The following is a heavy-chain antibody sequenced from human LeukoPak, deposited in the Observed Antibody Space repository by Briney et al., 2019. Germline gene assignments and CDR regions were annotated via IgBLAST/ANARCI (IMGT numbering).Heavy chain of an antibody. Sequence: PSDTLSLTCAVSGGSISSGGYSWSWIRQPPGKGLEWIGYIYHSGSTYYNPSLKSRVTISVDRSKNQFSLKLSSVTAADTAVYYCARGSPDYGSGSYLGDWFDPWGQGTLVTVSS. CDR1: GGSISSGGYS. CDR2: IYHSGST. CDR3: ARGSPDYGSGSYLGDWFDP. D-gene: IGHD3-10*01. J-gene: IGHJ5*02. V-gene: IGHV4-30-2*01.